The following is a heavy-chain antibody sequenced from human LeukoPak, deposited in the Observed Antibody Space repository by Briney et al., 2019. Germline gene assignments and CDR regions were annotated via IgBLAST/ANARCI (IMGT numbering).Heavy chain of an antibody. CDR1: GGSTSSYY. CDR2: IYYSGST. V-gene: IGHV4-59*01. Sequence: SETLSLTCTVSGGSTSSYYWSWIRQPPGKGLEWIGYIYYSGSTNYNPSLKSRVTISVDTSKKQFSLKLSSVTAADTAVYYCARDYDILTGYRWFDPWGQGTLVTVSS. CDR3: ARDYDILTGYRWFDP. D-gene: IGHD3-9*01. J-gene: IGHJ5*02.